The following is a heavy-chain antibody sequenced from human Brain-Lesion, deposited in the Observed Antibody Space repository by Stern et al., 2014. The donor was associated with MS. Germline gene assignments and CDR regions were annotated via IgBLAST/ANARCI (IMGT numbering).Heavy chain of an antibody. CDR1: GGSISSSNW. Sequence: VQLEESGPGLVKPSGTLSLTCAVSGGSISSSNWWSWVRQSPGKGLEWIGESDHSGSTIYNPSLKSRVTVSVDKSKTRFPLTLSSVPAADTAVYFCARFPASRPHVFDSWGQGTLVTVSS. V-gene: IGHV4-4*02. CDR2: SDHSGST. CDR3: ARFPASRPHVFDS. J-gene: IGHJ4*02. D-gene: IGHD6-13*01.